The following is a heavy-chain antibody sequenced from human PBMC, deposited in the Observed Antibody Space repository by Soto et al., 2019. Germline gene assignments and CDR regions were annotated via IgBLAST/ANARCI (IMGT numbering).Heavy chain of an antibody. Sequence: PGASLNISCKGSGYSFTSYWIGWLRQMPGKGLECMGIIYPGDSDTRYSPSFRGQVTISADKSISTAYLQGSSLKASDSAMYYCARPFDNSGWDDYWGQGTLVTVS. CDR3: ARPFDNSGWDDY. CDR1: GYSFTSYW. D-gene: IGHD5-12*01. CDR2: IYPGDSDT. V-gene: IGHV5-51*01. J-gene: IGHJ4*02.